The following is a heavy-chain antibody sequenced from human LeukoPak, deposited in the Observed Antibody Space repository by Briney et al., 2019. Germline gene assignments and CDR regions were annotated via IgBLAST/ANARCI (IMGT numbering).Heavy chain of an antibody. J-gene: IGHJ4*02. CDR3: ARDLSGSYYRAVEVYFDY. Sequence: HPGGSLRLSCAASGFTFDDYAMHWVRQAPGKGLEWVSGISWNSGSIGYADSVKGRFTISRDNAKNSLYLQMNSLRAEDTAVYYCARDLSGSYYRAVEVYFDYWGQGTLVTVSS. D-gene: IGHD1-26*01. CDR1: GFTFDDYA. V-gene: IGHV3-9*01. CDR2: ISWNSGSI.